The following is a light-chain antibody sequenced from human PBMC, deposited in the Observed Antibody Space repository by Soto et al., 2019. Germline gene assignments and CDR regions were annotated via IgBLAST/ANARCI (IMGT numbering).Light chain of an antibody. CDR2: GNS. CDR1: SSNIGAGYD. Sequence: QSVLTQPPSVSGAPGQRVTISCTGSSSNIGAGYDVHWYQQLPGTAPKLLIYGNSNRPSGVPHRFSGSKSGTSASLAITGLQAEDEADYYCQSYDSSLSLYVFGTGTKLTVL. V-gene: IGLV1-40*01. CDR3: QSYDSSLSLYV. J-gene: IGLJ1*01.